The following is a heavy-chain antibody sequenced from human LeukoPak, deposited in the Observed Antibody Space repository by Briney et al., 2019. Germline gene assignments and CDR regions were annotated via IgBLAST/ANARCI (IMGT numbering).Heavy chain of an antibody. CDR3: ARVDWLRDYYYYMDV. Sequence: SETLSLTCTVSGYSIGSGYYWGWIRQPPGKGLEWIANIYHSGSTHYNPSLKSRVTISVDTSTNQFSLQLSSVTAADTAVYYCARVDWLRDYYYYMDVWGSGTTVTVSS. D-gene: IGHD5-12*01. CDR2: IYHSGST. CDR1: GYSIGSGYY. V-gene: IGHV4-38-2*02. J-gene: IGHJ6*03.